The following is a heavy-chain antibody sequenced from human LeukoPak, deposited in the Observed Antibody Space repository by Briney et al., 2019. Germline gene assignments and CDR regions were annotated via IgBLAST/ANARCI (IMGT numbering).Heavy chain of an antibody. CDR3: ARHSGWYFNWYFDL. V-gene: IGHV4-39*01. CDR1: GGSISSSSYY. J-gene: IGHJ2*01. Sequence: PSETLSLTCTVSGGSISSSSYYWGWVRQPPGKGLEWIGSIYYSGSTYYNPSLKSRVTISVDTSKNQFSLKLSSVTAADTAVYYCARHSGWYFNWYFDLWGRGTLVTVSS. D-gene: IGHD6-19*01. CDR2: IYYSGST.